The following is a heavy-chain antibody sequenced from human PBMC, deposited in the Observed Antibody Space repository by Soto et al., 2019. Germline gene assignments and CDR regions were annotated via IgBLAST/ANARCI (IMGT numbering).Heavy chain of an antibody. D-gene: IGHD2-15*01. J-gene: IGHJ6*03. CDR2: MNPYSGNT. CDR1: GYTFTSHD. V-gene: IGHV1-8*01. CDR3: ARVAMEVVIVGTTRHYYKDV. Sequence: QVHLVQTGAEVKRPGASVKVSCKASGYTFTSHDINWVRQVPGQGLEWMGWMNPYSGNTGFVQKFQGRVTMTRNTSISPAYMELSSLRSEDTAVYYCARVAMEVVIVGTTRHYYKDVWGKGTTVTVSS.